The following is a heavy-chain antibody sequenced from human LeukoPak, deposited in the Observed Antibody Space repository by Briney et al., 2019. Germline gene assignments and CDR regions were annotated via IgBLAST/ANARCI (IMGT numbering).Heavy chain of an antibody. V-gene: IGHV3-21*01. D-gene: IGHD7-27*01. CDR1: GFAFSSYN. CDR2: ISTTSKYL. CDR3: ARDSPNWGDAFDV. Sequence: GESLRVSCAASGFAFSSYNMNWVRQAPGKGLEWVSTISTTSKYLAYADSVKGRFIVSRDDAKNSLYLQMSSLRAEDTAVYYCARDSPNWGDAFDVWGPGTMVTVSA. J-gene: IGHJ3*01.